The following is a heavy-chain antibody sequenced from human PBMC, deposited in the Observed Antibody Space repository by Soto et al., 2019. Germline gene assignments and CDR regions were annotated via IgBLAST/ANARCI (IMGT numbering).Heavy chain of an antibody. CDR1: AFLFSNNG. J-gene: IGHJ4*02. CDR2: ISYDASDE. D-gene: IGHD3-3*01. CDR3: AKAFEIWSGYSDY. V-gene: IGHV3-30*18. Sequence: PRGLLRLSYPASAFLFSNNGRHRVRQAPGTDLEREELISYDASDEYYAASVKGRFTISREKSKNKLYLQMNSLIAEDTAVYYCAKAFEIWSGYSDYWGKGT.